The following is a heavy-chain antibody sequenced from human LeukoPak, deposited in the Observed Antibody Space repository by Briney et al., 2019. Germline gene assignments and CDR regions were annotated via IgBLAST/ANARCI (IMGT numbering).Heavy chain of an antibody. D-gene: IGHD2-21*01. CDR1: GFTFSSYA. CDR3: AKGVMAGYYYYYMDV. V-gene: IGHV3-23*01. Sequence: GGSLRLSCAASGFTFSSYAMHWVRQAPGKGLEWVSAISGSGGSTYYADSVKGRFTISRDNSKNTLYLQMNSLRAEDTAVYYCAKGVMAGYYYYYMDVWGKGTTVTVSS. CDR2: ISGSGGST. J-gene: IGHJ6*03.